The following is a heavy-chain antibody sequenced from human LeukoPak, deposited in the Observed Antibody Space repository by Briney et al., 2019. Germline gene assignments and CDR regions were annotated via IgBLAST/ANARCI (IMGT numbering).Heavy chain of an antibody. CDR2: INPNTGGT. Sequence: GASVKVSCKASGYSFTGQDMHWVRQAPGQGLEWMGWINPNTGGTNYAQKFQGRVTMTRDTTISAAFMELSRLTSDDTAVYYCASYPRYSSSPPFDYWGQGTLSPSPQ. D-gene: IGHD6-6*01. J-gene: IGHJ4*02. V-gene: IGHV1-2*02. CDR1: GYSFTGQD. CDR3: ASYPRYSSSPPFDY.